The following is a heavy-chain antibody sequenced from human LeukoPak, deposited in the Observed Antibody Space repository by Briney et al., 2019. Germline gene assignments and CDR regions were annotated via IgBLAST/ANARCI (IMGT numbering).Heavy chain of an antibody. CDR3: ARYYSSWYFFDY. CDR1: GGSFSGYY. D-gene: IGHD6-13*01. V-gene: IGHV4-34*01. Sequence: PSETLSLTCAVYGGSFSGYYWSWIRQPPGKGLEWIGEINHSGSTYYNPSLKSRVTISVDTSKNQFSLKLSSVTAADTAVYYCARYYSSWYFFDYWGQGTLVTVSS. CDR2: INHSGST. J-gene: IGHJ4*02.